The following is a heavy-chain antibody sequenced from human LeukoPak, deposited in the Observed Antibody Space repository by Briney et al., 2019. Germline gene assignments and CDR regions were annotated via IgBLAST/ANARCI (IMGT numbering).Heavy chain of an antibody. CDR3: ARVARDSSGYYFVD. Sequence: GGSLRLSCAASGFTVSSNYMSWVRQAPGKGLEWVSVIYSGGSTYYADSVKGRFTISRDNSKNTLYLQMNSLRAEDTAVYYCARVARDSSGYYFVDWGQGILVTVSS. CDR2: IYSGGST. V-gene: IGHV3-66*01. D-gene: IGHD3-22*01. J-gene: IGHJ4*02. CDR1: GFTVSSNY.